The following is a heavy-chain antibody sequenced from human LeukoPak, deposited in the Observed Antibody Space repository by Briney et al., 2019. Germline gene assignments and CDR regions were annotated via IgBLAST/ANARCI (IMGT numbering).Heavy chain of an antibody. V-gene: IGHV4-59*01. CDR1: AGSISCYY. Sequence: SETLSLTCSASAGSISCYYWIGIRQPPGKGLEWIGYIYYSGGTDYNPSLKSRVTISLDTSKNQFSLKLSSVTAADTAVYYCAREYHYYDTRGYYYFDYWGQGTLVTVSS. CDR2: IYYSGGT. D-gene: IGHD3-22*01. J-gene: IGHJ4*02. CDR3: AREYHYYDTRGYYYFDY.